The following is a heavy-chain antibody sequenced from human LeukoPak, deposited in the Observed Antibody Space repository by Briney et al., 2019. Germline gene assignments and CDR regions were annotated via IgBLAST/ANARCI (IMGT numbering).Heavy chain of an antibody. CDR2: IRYDGSNK. D-gene: IGHD2-15*01. CDR1: GFTFSSYV. CDR3: ATVGTVSWGLLLG. V-gene: IGHV3-30*02. Sequence: GGSLRLSCAASGFTFSSYVIHWVRQAPGRGLEWVAFIRYDGSNKYYADSVKGEFTISRDNSKNTLDLQMNSLRPEDTAVYFCATVGTVSWGLLLGCGQGTLVTVSS. J-gene: IGHJ4*02.